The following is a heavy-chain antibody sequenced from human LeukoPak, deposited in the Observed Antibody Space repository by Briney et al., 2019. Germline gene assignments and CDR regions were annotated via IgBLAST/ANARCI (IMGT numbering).Heavy chain of an antibody. D-gene: IGHD1-26*01. CDR1: GITFSTYS. J-gene: IGHJ2*01. Sequence: GGSLRLSCAASGITFSTYSMNWVRQAPGRGLERVTSISYSSTYIYYEDSVRGRFTISRDNARNSLYLQMNGLRAEDTAVYYCASTPSVGDYYPWYFDFWGRGALVTVSS. V-gene: IGHV3-21*01. CDR3: ASTPSVGDYYPWYFDF. CDR2: ISYSSTYI.